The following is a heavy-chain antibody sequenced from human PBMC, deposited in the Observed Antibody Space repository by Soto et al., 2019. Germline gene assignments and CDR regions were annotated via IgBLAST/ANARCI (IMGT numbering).Heavy chain of an antibody. J-gene: IGHJ4*02. V-gene: IGHV3-13*05. CDR2: IDTAGDP. D-gene: IGHD3-3*01. CDR3: ARGYYDFWSAYRTAPAGFDS. Sequence: PGGSLRLSCAASGFTFSSYDMHWVRQVTGKGLEWVSGIDTAGDPYYAASVEGRFTISRENAKNSFSLQMNSLRAGDTAVYYCARGYYDFWSAYRTAPAGFDSWGQGTLVTVSS. CDR1: GFTFSSYD.